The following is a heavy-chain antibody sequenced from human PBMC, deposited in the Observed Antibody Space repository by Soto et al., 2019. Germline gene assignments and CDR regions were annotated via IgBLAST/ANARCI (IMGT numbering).Heavy chain of an antibody. Sequence: QVQLVQSGAEVKKPGSSVKVSCKASGGTFSSYAISWVRQAPGQGLEWMGGIIPIFGTANYAQKFQGRVTITADESTSTGYMELSSLRSEDTAVYYCAPDCSGGSCYSGIDFWGQGTLVTVSS. J-gene: IGHJ4*02. CDR3: APDCSGGSCYSGIDF. CDR1: GGTFSSYA. D-gene: IGHD2-15*01. V-gene: IGHV1-69*01. CDR2: IIPIFGTA.